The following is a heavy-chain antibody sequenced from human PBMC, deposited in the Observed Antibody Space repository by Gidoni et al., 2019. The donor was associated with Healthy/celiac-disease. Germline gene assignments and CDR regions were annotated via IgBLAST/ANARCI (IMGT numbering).Heavy chain of an antibody. J-gene: IGHJ4*02. V-gene: IGHV3-23*01. CDR1: GFTFSRYA. CDR2: ISGSGGST. D-gene: IGHD1-26*01. CDR3: AKTVIVGATRGDFFDY. Sequence: EVQLLESGGGLVQPGGSLRLSCSASGFTFSRYALGWVRQAPGKGLEWVSAISGSGGSTYYADSVKGRFTISRDNSKNTLYLQMNSLRAEDTAVYYCAKTVIVGATRGDFFDYWGQGTLVTVSS.